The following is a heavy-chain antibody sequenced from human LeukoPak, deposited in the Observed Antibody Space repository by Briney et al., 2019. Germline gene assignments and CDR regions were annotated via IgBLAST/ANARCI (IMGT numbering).Heavy chain of an antibody. CDR1: GYTFTSYY. V-gene: IGHV1-46*01. D-gene: IGHD3-22*01. J-gene: IGHJ4*02. Sequence: ASVKVSCKASGYTFTSYYMHWVRQAPGQGLEWMGIINPSGGSTSYAQKFQGRVTMTRDMSTSTVYMELSSLRSEDTAVYHCARDLKYYYDSSGYYPYYFDYWGQGTLVTVSS. CDR2: INPSGGST. CDR3: ARDLKYYYDSSGYYPYYFDY.